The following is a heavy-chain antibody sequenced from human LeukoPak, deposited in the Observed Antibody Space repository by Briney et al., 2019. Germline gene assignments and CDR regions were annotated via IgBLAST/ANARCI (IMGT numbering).Heavy chain of an antibody. J-gene: IGHJ6*02. Sequence: KSSETLSLTCTVSGDSLTSYYGSWIRQTAGEGLEWIGRITSSGRTNYNPSFKGRVSMLINTSKNQFSLELSTVTAAETAVYYCAKSVAKAPNYFYGMDVWGQGPSVTVSS. CDR3: AKSVAKAPNYFYGMDV. D-gene: IGHD5/OR15-5a*01. V-gene: IGHV4-4*07. CDR2: ITSSGRT. CDR1: GDSLTSYY.